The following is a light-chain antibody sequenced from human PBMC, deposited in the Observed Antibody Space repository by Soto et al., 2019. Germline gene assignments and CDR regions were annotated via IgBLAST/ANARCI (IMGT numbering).Light chain of an antibody. V-gene: IGKV3-20*01. CDR2: GES. CDR1: QTVSTSF. J-gene: IGKJ1*01. CDR3: QHYDWSLTWT. Sequence: ELVLTQSPGTLSLSPGERATLSCRASQTVSTSFLAWYQQKCGQAPRLLIYGESTRDTGVPDRFTGSGCGTDFTLTISELEPEDFAVYYCQHYDWSLTWTFGPGNKLEFK.